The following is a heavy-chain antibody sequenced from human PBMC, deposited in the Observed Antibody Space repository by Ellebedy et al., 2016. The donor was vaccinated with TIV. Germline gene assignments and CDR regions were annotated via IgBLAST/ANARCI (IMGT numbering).Heavy chain of an antibody. V-gene: IGHV2-5*01. CDR3: ANLYYYDSEVEGAFDI. CDR2: IYWNDDK. D-gene: IGHD3-22*01. CDR1: GFSLSTSGVG. Sequence: SGPTLVXPTQTLTLTCTFSGFSLSTSGVGVGWIRQPPGKALEWLALIYWNDDKRYSPSLKSRLTITKDTSKNQVVLTMTNMDPVDTATYYCANLYYYDSEVEGAFDIWGQGTMVTVSS. J-gene: IGHJ3*02.